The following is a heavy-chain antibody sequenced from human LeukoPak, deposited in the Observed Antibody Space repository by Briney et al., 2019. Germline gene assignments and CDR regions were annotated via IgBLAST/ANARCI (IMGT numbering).Heavy chain of an antibody. V-gene: IGHV4-30-2*01. CDR3: PRSIEGSSSQTFDY. CDR1: GGSISSGGYS. J-gene: IGHJ4*02. D-gene: IGHD6-6*01. CDR2: IYHSGST. Sequence: PSETLSLTCAVSGGSISSGGYSWSWIRQPPGKGLEWIGYIYHSGSTYYNPSLKSRVTISVDRSKNQFSLKLSSVTAADTAVYYCPRSIEGSSSQTFDYWGRGTLVTVSS.